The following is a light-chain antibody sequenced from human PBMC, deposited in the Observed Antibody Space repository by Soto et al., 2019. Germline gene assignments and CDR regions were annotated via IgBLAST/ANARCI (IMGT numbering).Light chain of an antibody. V-gene: IGLV2-14*01. Sequence: QSALTQPASVSGSPGQSITISCTGSSSDVGCYDYVSWYHQHPGNAPKHIIYDVNNRPSGVSNRFSGSKSANTASLTISGLQAEDEADYYCSSYPSSSTLFCGGTKLTVL. CDR3: SSYPSSSTL. CDR1: SSDVGCYDY. CDR2: DVN. J-gene: IGLJ2*01.